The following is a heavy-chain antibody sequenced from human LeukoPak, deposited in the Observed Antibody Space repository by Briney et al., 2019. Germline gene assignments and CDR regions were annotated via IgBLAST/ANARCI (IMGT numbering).Heavy chain of an antibody. CDR3: AKEAESRYYYYGMDV. CDR2: ISYDGSNK. J-gene: IGHJ6*02. D-gene: IGHD3-10*01. CDR1: GFTFSSYG. V-gene: IGHV3-30*18. Sequence: GRSLRLSCAASGFTFSSYGMHWVRQAPGKGLEWVAVISYDGSNKYYADSVKGRFTISRDNSKNTLYLQMNSLRAEDTAVYYCAKEAESRYYYYGMDVWGQGTTVTVSS.